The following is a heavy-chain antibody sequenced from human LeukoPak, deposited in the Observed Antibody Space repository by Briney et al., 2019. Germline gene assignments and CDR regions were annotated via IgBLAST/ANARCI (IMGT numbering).Heavy chain of an antibody. V-gene: IGHV4-59*01. CDR2: IYYSGST. Sequence: SETLSLTCTVSGGSTSNSYWSWIRQPPGKGLEWIGYIYYSGSTYYNPSLKSRVTISVDTSKNQFSLKLSSVTAADTAVYYCARVPYSSGWYHFDYWGQGTLVTVSS. J-gene: IGHJ4*02. CDR1: GGSTSNSY. CDR3: ARVPYSSGWYHFDY. D-gene: IGHD6-19*01.